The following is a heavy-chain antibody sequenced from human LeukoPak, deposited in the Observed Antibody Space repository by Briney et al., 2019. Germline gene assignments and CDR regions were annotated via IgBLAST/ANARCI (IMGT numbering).Heavy chain of an antibody. Sequence: SETLSLTCTVSGGSISSSSYYWGWIRQPPGKGLEWIGSIYYSGSTYYNPSLKSRVTISVDTSKNQFSLKLSSVTAADTAVYYCARGWEGDYVWRSYRSHFDYWGQGTLVTVSS. CDR1: GGSISSSSYY. V-gene: IGHV4-39*07. CDR3: ARGWEGDYVWRSYRSHFDY. D-gene: IGHD3-16*02. CDR2: IYYSGST. J-gene: IGHJ4*02.